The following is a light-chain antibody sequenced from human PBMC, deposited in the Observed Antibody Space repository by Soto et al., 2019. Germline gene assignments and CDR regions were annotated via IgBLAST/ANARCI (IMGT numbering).Light chain of an antibody. V-gene: IGKV1-5*03. J-gene: IGKJ1*01. Sequence: DIQMTQSPSTLSGSVGDRVTITCRASQTISSWLAWYKQKPGKAPKLLIYKASTLKSGVPSRFSGSGSGTEFTLTISSLQPDDFETYYCQHYNSYSEAFGQGTKVYI. CDR2: KAS. CDR1: QTISSW. CDR3: QHYNSYSEA.